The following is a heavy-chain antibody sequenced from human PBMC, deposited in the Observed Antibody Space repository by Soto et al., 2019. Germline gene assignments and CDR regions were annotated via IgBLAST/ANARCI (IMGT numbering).Heavy chain of an antibody. V-gene: IGHV1-2*04. CDR2: INPNSGGT. Sequence: ASVKVSCKASGYAFTGYYMHWVRQAPGQGLEWMGWINPNSGGTNYAQKFQGWVTMTRDTSISTAYMELSRLRSDDTAVYYCARGPSPTVTTDSLNYYFDYWGQGTLVTVSS. CDR3: ARGPSPTVTTDSLNYYFDY. CDR1: GYAFTGYY. D-gene: IGHD4-4*01. J-gene: IGHJ4*02.